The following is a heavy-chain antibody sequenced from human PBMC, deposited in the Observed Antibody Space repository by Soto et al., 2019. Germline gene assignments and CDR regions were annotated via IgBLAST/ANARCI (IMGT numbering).Heavy chain of an antibody. V-gene: IGHV1-18*04. J-gene: IGHJ6*02. CDR1: GYTFTSYG. CDR2: ISAYNGNT. D-gene: IGHD6-13*01. Sequence: ASVKVSCKASGYTFTSYGISWVRQAPGQGLEWMGWISAYNGNTNYAQKLQGRVTMTTDTSTSTAYMELRSLRSDDTAVYYCARGSRSHIAAAGPCTDVWGPGTTVTVSS. CDR3: ARGSRSHIAAAGPCTDV.